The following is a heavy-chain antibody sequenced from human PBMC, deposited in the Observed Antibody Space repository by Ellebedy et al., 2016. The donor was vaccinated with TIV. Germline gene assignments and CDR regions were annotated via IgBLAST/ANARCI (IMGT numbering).Heavy chain of an antibody. V-gene: IGHV3-53*01. CDR1: GFTVISYY. CDR2: IYRGGGT. CDR3: ATRGYSSSWPVDGFDI. Sequence: PGGSLRLSCAGSGFTVISYYMTWVRQAPAKGLEWVSVIYRGGGTYYADSVKGRFTISRYNSKNTLYLQMNSLRAENTAVYYCATRGYSSSWPVDGFDIWGQGTMVTVSS. J-gene: IGHJ3*02. D-gene: IGHD6-13*01.